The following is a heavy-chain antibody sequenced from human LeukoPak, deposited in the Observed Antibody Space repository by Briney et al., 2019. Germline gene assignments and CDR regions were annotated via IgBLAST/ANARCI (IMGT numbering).Heavy chain of an antibody. CDR2: INHSGST. V-gene: IGHV4-34*01. D-gene: IGHD3-10*01. CDR3: ARHRGYGSGINWFDP. Sequence: SETLSLTCAVYGGSFSGYYWSWIRQPPGKGLEWIGEINHSGSTNYNPSLKSRVTISVDTSRNQFSLKLSSVTAADTAVYYCARHRGYGSGINWFDPWGQGTLVTVSS. J-gene: IGHJ5*02. CDR1: GGSFSGYY.